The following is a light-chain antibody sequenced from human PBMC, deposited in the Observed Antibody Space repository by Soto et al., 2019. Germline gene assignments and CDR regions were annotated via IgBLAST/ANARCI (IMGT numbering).Light chain of an antibody. CDR3: KSYAGSNTYV. Sequence: QSVLTQPPSASGSPGQSVTISCTGTKNDIGVYDLVSWYRPHPGKAPGLIIYEVVQRPSGVPDRFSGSKSGNTASLTVSGLQAADEADYFCKSYAGSNTYVFGRGTKLTVL. V-gene: IGLV2-8*01. J-gene: IGLJ1*01. CDR2: EVV. CDR1: KNDIGVYDL.